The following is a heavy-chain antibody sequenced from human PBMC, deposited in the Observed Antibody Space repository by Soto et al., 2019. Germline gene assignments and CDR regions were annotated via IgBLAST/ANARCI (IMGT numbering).Heavy chain of an antibody. CDR2: IKQDGSEK. Sequence: GGSLRLSSAASGLTFSSSWMSWVRQAPGKGLEWVANIKQDGSEKYYVDSVKGRFTISRDNAKNSLYLQMNSLRAEDTAVYYCARDHPPQLRYFDWLLYGKGDVHYYYGMDVWGQGTTVTVSS. J-gene: IGHJ6*02. V-gene: IGHV3-7*03. D-gene: IGHD3-9*01. CDR3: ARDHPPQLRYFDWLLYGKGDVHYYYGMDV. CDR1: GLTFSSSW.